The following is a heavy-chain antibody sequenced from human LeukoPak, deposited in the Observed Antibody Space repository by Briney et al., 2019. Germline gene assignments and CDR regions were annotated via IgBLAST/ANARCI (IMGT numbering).Heavy chain of an antibody. Sequence: ASVKVSCKVSGYTFTDCYMHWVQQAPGKGLEWMGLVDPEDGETIYAEKFQGRVTITADTSTDTAYMELSSLRSEDTAVYYCATGPGSSGWLKPWGQGTLVTVSS. J-gene: IGHJ5*02. CDR2: VDPEDGET. CDR1: GYTFTDCY. V-gene: IGHV1-69-2*01. CDR3: ATGPGSSGWLKP. D-gene: IGHD6-19*01.